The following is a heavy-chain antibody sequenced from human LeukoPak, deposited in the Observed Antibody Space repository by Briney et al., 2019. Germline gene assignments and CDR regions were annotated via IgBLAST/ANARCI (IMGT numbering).Heavy chain of an antibody. V-gene: IGHV3-15*01. D-gene: IGHD2-8*01. CDR2: IKSKTDGGTT. Sequence: PGGSLRLSCAASGFTFSNAWMSWVRQAPGKGLEWVGRIKSKTDGGTTDYAAPVKGRFTISRDDSKNTLYLQMNSLKTEDTAVYYCTTVYCTNGVCRSYYFDYWGQGTLVTVSS. J-gene: IGHJ4*02. CDR1: GFTFSNAW. CDR3: TTVYCTNGVCRSYYFDY.